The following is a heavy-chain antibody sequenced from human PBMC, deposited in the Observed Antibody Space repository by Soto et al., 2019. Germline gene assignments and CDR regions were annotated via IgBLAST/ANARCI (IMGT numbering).Heavy chain of an antibody. D-gene: IGHD3-10*01. CDR3: ARRNAFGSGTYYNWFDP. CDR2: VYWDDDK. CDR1: GFSLSTNGVG. V-gene: IGHV2-5*02. J-gene: IGHJ5*02. Sequence: QITLKESGPTLVKPTQTLTLTCTFSGFSLSTNGVGVGWIRQPPGKALEWLALVYWDDDKRYNPSLRSRLTITKDTSKNQVVLAMTNMEPVDTATYYCARRNAFGSGTYYNWFDPWGQGTLVTVSS.